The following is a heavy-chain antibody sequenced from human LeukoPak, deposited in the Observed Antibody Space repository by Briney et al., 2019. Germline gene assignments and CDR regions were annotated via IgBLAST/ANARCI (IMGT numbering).Heavy chain of an antibody. J-gene: IGHJ4*02. D-gene: IGHD4-17*01. Sequence: SETLSLTCTVSGGSISSSNYYWGWIRQPPGKGLEWIGSIYYSGSTYYNPSLKSRVTISVDTSKNQFSLKLSSVTAADTAVYYCARLINDYGVYYFDYWGQGTLVTVSS. V-gene: IGHV4-39*01. CDR3: ARLINDYGVYYFDY. CDR1: GGSISSSNYY. CDR2: IYYSGST.